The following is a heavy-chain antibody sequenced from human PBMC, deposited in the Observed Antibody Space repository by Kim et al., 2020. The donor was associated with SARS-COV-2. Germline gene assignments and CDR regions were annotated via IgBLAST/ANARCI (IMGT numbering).Heavy chain of an antibody. V-gene: IGHV5-51*01. CDR2: IYPGDSDT. CDR3: ARSDNYYYGSGSPFDY. Sequence: GESLKISCKGSGYSFTSYWIGWVRQMPGKGLEWMGIIYPGDSDTRYSPSFQGQVTISADKSISTAYLQWSSLKASDTAMYYCARSDNYYYGSGSPFDYWGQGTLVTVSS. D-gene: IGHD3-10*01. CDR1: GYSFTSYW. J-gene: IGHJ4*02.